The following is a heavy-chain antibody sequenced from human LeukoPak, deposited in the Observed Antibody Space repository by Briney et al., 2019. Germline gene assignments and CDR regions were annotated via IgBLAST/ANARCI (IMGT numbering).Heavy chain of an antibody. CDR3: AKDTASNYDILTGYHDY. CDR2: ISWNSGSI. CDR1: GFTLDDYA. J-gene: IGHJ4*02. V-gene: IGHV3-9*01. Sequence: GGSLRLSCAASGFTLDDYAMHWVRQAPGKGLEWVSGISWNSGSIGYADSVKGRFTISRDNAKNSLYLQMNSLRAEDTALYYCAKDTASNYDILTGYHDYWGQGTLVTVSS. D-gene: IGHD3-9*01.